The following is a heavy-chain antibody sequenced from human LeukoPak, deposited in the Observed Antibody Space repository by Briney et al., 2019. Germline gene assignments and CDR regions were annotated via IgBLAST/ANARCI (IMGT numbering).Heavy chain of an antibody. Sequence: PGGSLRLSCAASRFTFSSNAMSWVRQAPGKGLEWVSATSASGASTYYANSVKGRFTISRDISKNTLYLQMNSLRDEDTALYYCAKAGAYSSSSYDYWGQGALVTVSS. CDR1: RFTFSSNA. CDR3: AKAGAYSSSSYDY. V-gene: IGHV3-23*01. J-gene: IGHJ4*02. D-gene: IGHD6-6*01. CDR2: TSASGAST.